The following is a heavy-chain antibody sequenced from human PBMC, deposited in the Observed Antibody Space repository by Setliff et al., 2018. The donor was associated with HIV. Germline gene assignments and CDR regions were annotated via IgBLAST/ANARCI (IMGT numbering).Heavy chain of an antibody. Sequence: ASVKVSCKASGYTFTGNYIHWVRQAPGQGLEWMGLINPSGGRTSYAQKFQGRLTMTRDTSRSTVYMELSSLRSEDTAVYYCARPGRNFHTSPWYGDYLDFWGQGTLVTVSS. CDR1: GYTFTGNY. V-gene: IGHV1-46*01. D-gene: IGHD6-13*01. J-gene: IGHJ4*02. CDR3: ARPGRNFHTSPWYGDYLDF. CDR2: INPSGGRT.